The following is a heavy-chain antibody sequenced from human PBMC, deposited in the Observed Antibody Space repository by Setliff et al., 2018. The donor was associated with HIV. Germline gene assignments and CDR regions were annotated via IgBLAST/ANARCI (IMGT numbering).Heavy chain of an antibody. V-gene: IGHV3-64D*09. CDR3: VKWGGHYPTVFFGS. CDR2: INFDGTIT. J-gene: IGHJ4*02. D-gene: IGHD3-3*01. Sequence: GGSLRLSCSASGFNFSPYGLHWVRQAPGKGLEFVSAINFDGTITYYADSVKGRFTISRDNSKSTLYLQMSYLRADDTAIYYCVKWGGHYPTVFFGSWGRGTLVTVSS. CDR1: GFNFSPYG.